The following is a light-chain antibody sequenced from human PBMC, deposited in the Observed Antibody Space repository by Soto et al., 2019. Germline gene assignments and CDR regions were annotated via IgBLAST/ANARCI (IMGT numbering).Light chain of an antibody. CDR2: EVT. J-gene: IGLJ2*01. CDR1: NSDVANYDY. Sequence: LTQPASVSGSPGQSITLSCTGANSDVANYDYVSWYRQYPGLAPQVIISEVTNRPSVISDRFSGSKSANTAYLTISGLQAEYYAYYYCCSHIISGAPVFGGGTKFTVL. CDR3: CSHIISGAPV. V-gene: IGLV2-14*01.